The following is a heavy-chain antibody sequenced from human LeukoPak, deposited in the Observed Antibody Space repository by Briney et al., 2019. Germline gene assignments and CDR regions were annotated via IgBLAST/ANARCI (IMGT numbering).Heavy chain of an antibody. D-gene: IGHD6-19*01. V-gene: IGHV4-4*02. CDR2: IYHSGGT. CDR1: GDSISSTNW. CDR3: ARTSYSSGWYLDY. J-gene: IGHJ4*02. Sequence: SGTLSLTCAVSGDSISSTNWWSWVRQFPGNGLEWIGEIYHSGGTNYNPSLKSRVTISVDKSKNQFSLKLSSVTAADTAVYYCARTSYSSGWYLDYWGQGTLVTVSS.